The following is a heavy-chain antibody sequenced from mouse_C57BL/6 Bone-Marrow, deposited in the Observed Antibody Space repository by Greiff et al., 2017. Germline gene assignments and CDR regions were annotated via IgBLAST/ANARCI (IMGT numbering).Heavy chain of an antibody. V-gene: IGHV1-22*01. J-gene: IGHJ3*01. CDR1: GYTFTDYN. CDR3: ARGPPDAWFAY. Sequence: VQLQQSGPELVKPGASVKMSCKASGYTFTDYNMHWVKQSHGKSLEWIGYINPNNGGTSYNQKFKGKATLTVNKSSSTAYMELRSLTSEASAVSFWARGPPDAWFAYWGQGTLVTVSA. CDR2: INPNNGGT.